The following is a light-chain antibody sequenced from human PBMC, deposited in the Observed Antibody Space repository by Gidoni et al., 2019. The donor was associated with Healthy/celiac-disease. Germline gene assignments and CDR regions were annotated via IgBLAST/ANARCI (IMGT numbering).Light chain of an antibody. CDR3: QQRSNWPPRVT. Sequence: IVLTQSPATLSLSPGARATLSCRASQSVSSYLAWYQQKPGQAPRLLIYDASNRATGIPARFSGSGSGTDFTLTISSLEPEDFAVYYCQQRSNWPPRVTFGPXTKVDIK. J-gene: IGKJ3*01. V-gene: IGKV3-11*01. CDR2: DAS. CDR1: QSVSSY.